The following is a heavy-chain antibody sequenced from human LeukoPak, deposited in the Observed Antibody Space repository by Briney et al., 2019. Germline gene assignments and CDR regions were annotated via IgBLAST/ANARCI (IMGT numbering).Heavy chain of an antibody. Sequence: PSETLSLTCTVSGSSISSSYYYWGWIRQPPGKGLEWIGSIYSSGSTYYNPSLKRRVTISVDTSKNQFSLKLTSVTAADTAAYYCARHYGPWGQGTLVTVSS. CDR3: ARHYGP. J-gene: IGHJ5*02. CDR2: IYSSGST. D-gene: IGHD4-17*01. V-gene: IGHV4-39*01. CDR1: GSSISSSYYY.